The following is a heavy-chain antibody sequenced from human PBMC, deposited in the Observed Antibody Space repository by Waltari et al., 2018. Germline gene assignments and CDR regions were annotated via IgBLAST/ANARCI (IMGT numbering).Heavy chain of an antibody. D-gene: IGHD3-3*01. J-gene: IGHJ5*02. CDR2: ISGSGGST. Sequence: EVQLLESGGGLVQPGGSLRLSCAASGFTFRSYAMRWVRQAPGKGVEWGSAISGSGGSTYYADSVKGRFTISRDNSKNTLYLQMNSLRAEDTAVYYCARACRYDFWSGSNWFDPWGQGTLVTVSS. V-gene: IGHV3-23*01. CDR1: GFTFRSYA. CDR3: ARACRYDFWSGSNWFDP.